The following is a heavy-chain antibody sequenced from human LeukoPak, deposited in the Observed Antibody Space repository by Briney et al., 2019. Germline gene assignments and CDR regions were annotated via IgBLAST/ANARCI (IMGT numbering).Heavy chain of an antibody. Sequence: SETLSLTCSVSGGFDTHYYWSWIRQPPGKGLEWIGYFYHSGSTNYNPSLKSRVTISVDTSKNHFSLKLSSVTAADTAVYYCARGQWLPVFDFWGQGTLVTVSS. CDR1: GGFDTHYY. CDR3: ARGQWLPVFDF. CDR2: FYHSGST. V-gene: IGHV4-59*02. J-gene: IGHJ4*02. D-gene: IGHD3-22*01.